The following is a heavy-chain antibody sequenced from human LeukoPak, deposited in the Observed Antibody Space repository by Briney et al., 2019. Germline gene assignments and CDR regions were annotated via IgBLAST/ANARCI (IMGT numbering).Heavy chain of an antibody. CDR2: IYSGGST. CDR3: ARDNPLWAGAFDI. Sequence: GGSLRLSCAASGFTVSSNYMSWVRQAPGKGLEWVSVIYSGGSTYYADSVKGRFTISRDNSKNTLYLQMNSLRAEDTAVYYCARDNPLWAGAFDIWGQGTMVTVSS. CDR1: GFTVSSNY. V-gene: IGHV3-66*01. J-gene: IGHJ3*02. D-gene: IGHD2-21*01.